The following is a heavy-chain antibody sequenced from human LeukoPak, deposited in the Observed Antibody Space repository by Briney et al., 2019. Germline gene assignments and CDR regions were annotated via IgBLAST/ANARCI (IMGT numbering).Heavy chain of an antibody. D-gene: IGHD4-17*01. CDR2: INWNGGST. V-gene: IGHV3-20*04. J-gene: IGHJ4*02. Sequence: GGSLRLSCAATGFTVSSNYMSWVRQTPGKGLEWVSGINWNGGSTGYADSVKGRFTISRDNAKNSLYLQMNSLRAEDTALYYCARDGGDYDYWGQGTLVTVSS. CDR1: GFTVSSNY. CDR3: ARDGGDYDY.